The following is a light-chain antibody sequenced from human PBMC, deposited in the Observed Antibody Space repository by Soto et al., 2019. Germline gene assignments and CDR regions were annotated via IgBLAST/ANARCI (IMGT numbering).Light chain of an antibody. CDR3: QVWDIMTDNYV. J-gene: IGLJ1*01. CDR1: NLGDKR. V-gene: IGLV3-21*04. Sequence: SYELTQPPSVSVAPETTATITCGGTNLGDKRVHWYRQKPGQAPVLLISYDSDRPSGIPERFSGSNSGNTATLTISRVEAGDEADYYCQVWDIMTDNYVFGGGTKLTGL. CDR2: YDS.